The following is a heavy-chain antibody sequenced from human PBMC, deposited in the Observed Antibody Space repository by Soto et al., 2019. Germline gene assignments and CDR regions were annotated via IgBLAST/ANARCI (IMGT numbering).Heavy chain of an antibody. V-gene: IGHV1-8*01. J-gene: IGHJ6*02. CDR2: MNPNSGHT. Sequence: GASVKVSCKASGYTFTSYDINWVRQATGQGLEWMGWMNPNSGHTGYAQKFQGRVTMTRNTSISTAYMELSSLRSEDTAVYYCARARGTSSHYYNGMNIWGQGTTVTVSS. D-gene: IGHD2-2*01. CDR3: ARARGTSSHYYNGMNI. CDR1: GYTFTSYD.